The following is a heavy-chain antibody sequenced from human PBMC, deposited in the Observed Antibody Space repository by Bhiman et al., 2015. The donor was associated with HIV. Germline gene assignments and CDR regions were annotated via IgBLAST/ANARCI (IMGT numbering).Heavy chain of an antibody. CDR3: AKDKSPLYFFDY. V-gene: IGHV3-23*01. CDR2: ISDSGTTT. D-gene: IGHD3-16*01. CDR1: GFTFNSYA. J-gene: IGHJ4*02. Sequence: EVQLLESGGGLVQPGGSLRLSCAASGFTFNSYAMSWVRQAPGKGLEWVSAISDSGTTTYYADSVKGRFTISRDNSKNTLYLQMNSLRAEDTAVYHCAKDKSPLYFFDYWGQGTLVTVSS.